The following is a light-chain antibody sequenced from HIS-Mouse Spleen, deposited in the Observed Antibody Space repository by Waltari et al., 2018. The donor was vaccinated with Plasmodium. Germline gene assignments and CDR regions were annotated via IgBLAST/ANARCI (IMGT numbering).Light chain of an antibody. Sequence: SYELTQPPSVSVSPGQTASLTCSGDKLGDKYACWYQQKPGQSPVLVIYQDTKRPSGIPERFSGSNSGNTATLTISWTQAMDEADYYCQAWDSSTVVFGGGTKLTVL. J-gene: IGLJ2*01. CDR2: QDT. CDR1: KLGDKY. V-gene: IGLV3-1*01. CDR3: QAWDSSTVV.